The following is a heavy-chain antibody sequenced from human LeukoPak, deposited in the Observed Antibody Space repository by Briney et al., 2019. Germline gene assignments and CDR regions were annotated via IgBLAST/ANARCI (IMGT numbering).Heavy chain of an antibody. CDR2: IYYRGST. CDR1: GGSISSYY. V-gene: IGHV4-59*08. J-gene: IGHJ2*01. CDR3: ARHVSSMVVTAMSPNWYFDL. D-gene: IGHD2-21*02. Sequence: SETLSLTCTVSGGSISSYYWSWIRQPPGKGLEWIGYIYYRGSTNYNPSLKSRVTISVDTSKNQFSLKLSSVTAADTAVYYCARHVSSMVVTAMSPNWYFDLWGRGTLVTVSS.